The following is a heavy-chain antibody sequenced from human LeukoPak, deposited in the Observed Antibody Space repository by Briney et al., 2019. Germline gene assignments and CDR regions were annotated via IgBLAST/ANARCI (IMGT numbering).Heavy chain of an antibody. D-gene: IGHD3-22*01. CDR3: TTDYYDSSGYYQVHFDY. J-gene: IGHJ4*02. Sequence: GGSLRLSCAASGFTFSGSAMHWVRQASGKGLEWVGRIRSKANSYATAYAASVKGRFTISRDDSKNTAYLQMNSLKTEDTAVYYCTTDYYDSSGYYQVHFDYWGQGTLVTVSS. CDR2: IRSKANSYAT. CDR1: GFTFSGSA. V-gene: IGHV3-73*01.